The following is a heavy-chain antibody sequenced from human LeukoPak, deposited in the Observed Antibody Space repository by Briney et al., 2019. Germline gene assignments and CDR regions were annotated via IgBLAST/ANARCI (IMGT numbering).Heavy chain of an antibody. CDR2: IYTSGST. J-gene: IGHJ5*02. Sequence: PSETLSLTCTVSGGSISSVSYYWSWIREPAGKGLEWIGRIYTSGSTEYNPSLKSRVTVSLDTSKNQFSLKLSSVTAADTAMYYCARVYCGGGSCYDSRGWFDPWGQGTLVTVSS. CDR1: GGSISSVSYY. D-gene: IGHD2-15*01. CDR3: ARVYCGGGSCYDSRGWFDP. V-gene: IGHV4-61*02.